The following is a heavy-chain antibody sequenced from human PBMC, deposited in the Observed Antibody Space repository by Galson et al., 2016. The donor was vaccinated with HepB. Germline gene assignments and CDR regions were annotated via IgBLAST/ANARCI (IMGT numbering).Heavy chain of an antibody. D-gene: IGHD2-21*02. Sequence: SVKVSCKASGASGGTFSSYTITWVRQAPGQGLEWMGGIIPIFGTTNYAQKFQDRVTITADKSTSTAYMELSSLRSDDTAVYYCARERAGVVVTAATSWFDPWGQGTLVTVSS. CDR1: GGTFSSYT. V-gene: IGHV1-69*06. CDR2: IIPIFGTT. CDR3: ARERAGVVVTAATSWFDP. J-gene: IGHJ5*02.